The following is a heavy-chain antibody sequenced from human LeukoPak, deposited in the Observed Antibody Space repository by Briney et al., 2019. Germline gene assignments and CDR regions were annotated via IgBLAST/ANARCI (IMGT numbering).Heavy chain of an antibody. CDR2: ISGSGVST. J-gene: IGHJ4*02. CDR1: GFTFRTSG. D-gene: IGHD6-19*01. Sequence: GGSLRLSCAASGFTFRTSGMSWVRQAPGKGLEWVSAISGSGVSTYYADSVKGRFTISRDNSKNTLYLQMNSLRAEDTAVYYCARYDVGWYYFDYWGQGTLVTVSS. CDR3: ARYDVGWYYFDY. V-gene: IGHV3-23*01.